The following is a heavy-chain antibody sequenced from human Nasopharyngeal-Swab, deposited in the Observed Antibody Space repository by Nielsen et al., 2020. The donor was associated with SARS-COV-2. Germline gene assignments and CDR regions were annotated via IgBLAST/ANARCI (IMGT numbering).Heavy chain of an antibody. D-gene: IGHD5-18*01. Sequence: SLKISCAASGFTFSSYGMHWVRQAPGKGLEWVAVIWYDGSNKYYADSVKGRFTISRDNSKNTLYLQMNSLRAEDTAVYYCARDPTAMVNFAFDIWGQGTMVTVSS. V-gene: IGHV3-33*08. CDR2: IWYDGSNK. J-gene: IGHJ3*02. CDR3: ARDPTAMVNFAFDI. CDR1: GFTFSSYG.